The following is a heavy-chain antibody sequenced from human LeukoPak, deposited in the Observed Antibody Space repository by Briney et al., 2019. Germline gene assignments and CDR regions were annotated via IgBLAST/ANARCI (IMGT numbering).Heavy chain of an antibody. D-gene: IGHD6-19*01. J-gene: IGHJ3*02. CDR1: GYTFTSYG. V-gene: IGHV1-18*01. Sequence: ASVKVSCKASGYTFTSYGISCVRQAPGQGLEWMGWISAYNGNTNYAQKLQGRVTMTTDTSTSTAYMELRSLRSDDTAVYYCARDFSVSGWYGDAFDIWGQGTMVTVSS. CDR2: ISAYNGNT. CDR3: ARDFSVSGWYGDAFDI.